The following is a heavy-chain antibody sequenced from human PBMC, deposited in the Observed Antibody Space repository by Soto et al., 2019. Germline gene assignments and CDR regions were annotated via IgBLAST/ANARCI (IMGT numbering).Heavy chain of an antibody. D-gene: IGHD3-22*01. J-gene: IGHJ3*02. CDR1: GGSISSNNYY. Sequence: SETLSLTCTVSGGSISSNNYYWGWIRQPPGKGLEWIASIYYSGSTYYNPSLKSRVTISVDTSKNQFSLKLSSVTAADTAVYYCARSYYYDSGGYKNDALDIWGQGTMVT. V-gene: IGHV4-39*07. CDR3: ARSYYYDSGGYKNDALDI. CDR2: IYYSGST.